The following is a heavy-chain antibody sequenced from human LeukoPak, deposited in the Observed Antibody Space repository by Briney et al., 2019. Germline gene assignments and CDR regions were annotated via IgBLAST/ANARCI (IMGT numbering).Heavy chain of an antibody. V-gene: IGHV5-51*01. D-gene: IGHD3-22*01. J-gene: IGHJ4*02. Sequence: GESLKISCKGSGFCFTSNWIGWVRQMPGEGLEWMGIIYPADTDTRYSPCFQSHVTISADTSMTTAYLQWTSLKASDIGVYYCARGLDSRFDSWGEGALVTVFS. CDR3: ARGLDSRFDS. CDR2: IYPADTDT. CDR1: GFCFTSNW.